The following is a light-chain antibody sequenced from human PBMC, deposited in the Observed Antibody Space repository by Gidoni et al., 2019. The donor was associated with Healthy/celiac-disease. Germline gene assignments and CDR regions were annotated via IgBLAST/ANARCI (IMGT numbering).Light chain of an antibody. CDR1: QSISSY. CDR3: QQSYSTPRT. V-gene: IGKV1-39*01. J-gene: IGKJ1*01. CDR2: AAS. Sequence: DIQMTQSPSSLSASVGDSPTITCRASQSISSYLNWYQQKPGKAPKLLIYAASSLQSGVPSRFSGSGSGTDFTLTISSLQPEDFATYYCQQSYSTPRTFGQGTKVEIK.